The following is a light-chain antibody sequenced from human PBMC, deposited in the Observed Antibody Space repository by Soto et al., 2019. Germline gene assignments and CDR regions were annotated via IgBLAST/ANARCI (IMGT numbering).Light chain of an antibody. CDR3: QSYDSSLSGRV. Sequence: QSVLTQPPSVSGAPGQRVTISCAGSRTNIGEGYDVHWYQLLPGTAPKLLIYGNSNRPSGVSDRFSGSKSGTSASLAITGLQAEDEADYYCQSYDSSLSGRVFGGGTQLTVL. CDR1: RTNIGEGYD. V-gene: IGLV1-40*01. J-gene: IGLJ3*02. CDR2: GNS.